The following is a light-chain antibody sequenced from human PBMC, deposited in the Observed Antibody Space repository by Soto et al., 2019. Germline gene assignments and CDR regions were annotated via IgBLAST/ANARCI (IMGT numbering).Light chain of an antibody. CDR1: QSIKSW. V-gene: IGKV1-39*01. J-gene: IGKJ1*01. CDR3: QQTYSAPPA. CDR2: AAS. Sequence: DIQMTQSPSTLSASVGDRVTITCRASQSIKSWLAWYQQKPGEAPKFLIYAASSLQSGVPSRFSGSGSGTDFTLTISSLQPEDFATYYCQQTYSAPPAFGQGTKVDIK.